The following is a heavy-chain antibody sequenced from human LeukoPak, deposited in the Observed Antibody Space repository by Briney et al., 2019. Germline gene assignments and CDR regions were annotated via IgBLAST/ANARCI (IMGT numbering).Heavy chain of an antibody. CDR2: ISYDGSNK. CDR3: AKAGGSDAAFDI. J-gene: IGHJ3*02. CDR1: GFTFSSYG. V-gene: IGHV3-30*18. D-gene: IGHD3-10*01. Sequence: GRSLRLSCAASGFTFSSYGMHWVRQAPGKGLEWVAVISYDGSNKYYADSVKGRFTISRDNSKNTLYLQMNSLRAEDTAVYYCAKAGGSDAAFDIWGQGTMVTVSS.